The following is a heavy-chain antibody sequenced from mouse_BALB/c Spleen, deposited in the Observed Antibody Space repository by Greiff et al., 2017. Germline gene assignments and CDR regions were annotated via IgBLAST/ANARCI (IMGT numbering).Heavy chain of an antibody. CDR2: INPYNDGT. CDR1: GYTFTSYV. CDR3: ARYGNYDAMDY. V-gene: IGHV1-14*01. Sequence: EVQLHQSGPELVKPGASVKMSCKASGYTFTSYVMHWVKQKPGQGLEWIGYINPYNDGTKYNEKFKGKATLTSDKSSSTAYMELSSLTSEDSAVYYCARYGNYDAMDYWGQGTSVTVSS. J-gene: IGHJ4*01. D-gene: IGHD2-1*01.